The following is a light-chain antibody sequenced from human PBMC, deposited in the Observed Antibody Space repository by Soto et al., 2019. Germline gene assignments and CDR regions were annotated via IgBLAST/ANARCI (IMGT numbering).Light chain of an antibody. CDR3: QQRSNWPPVIT. CDR1: QSFSSY. Sequence: DILLTQSPATLSLYPGERATLSCRASQSFSSYLAWYQQKPGQAPRLLIYDASKRATGIPARFSGRGSGTDFTLTISSLEPEDFAVYYCQQRSNWPPVITFGQGTRLEIK. CDR2: DAS. V-gene: IGKV3-11*01. J-gene: IGKJ5*01.